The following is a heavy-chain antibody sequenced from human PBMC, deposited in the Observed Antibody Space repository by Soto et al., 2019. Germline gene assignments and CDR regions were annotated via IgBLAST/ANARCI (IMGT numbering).Heavy chain of an antibody. D-gene: IGHD3-22*01. CDR1: GYTFTSYA. CDR3: ARGLGYYDSRGMPGYYYDMDV. Sequence: ASVKVSCKASGYTFTSYAMHWVRQAPGQRLEWMGWINAGNGNTKYSQKFQGRVTITRDTSASTAYMELSSLRSEDTAVYYCARGLGYYDSRGMPGYYYDMDVWGQGTTVTVSS. V-gene: IGHV1-3*01. CDR2: INAGNGNT. J-gene: IGHJ6*02.